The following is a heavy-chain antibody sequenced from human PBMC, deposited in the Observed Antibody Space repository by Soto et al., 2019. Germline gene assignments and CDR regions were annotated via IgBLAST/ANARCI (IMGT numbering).Heavy chain of an antibody. Sequence: GESLKISCKGSGYSFTSYWIGWVRQMPGKGLEWMGIIYPGDSDTRYSPSFQGQVTISADKSISTAYLQWSSLKASDTAMYYCARQDLGIAAAGTTDRWFDPWGQGTLVTVSS. CDR2: IYPGDSDT. J-gene: IGHJ5*02. CDR1: GYSFTSYW. CDR3: ARQDLGIAAAGTTDRWFDP. V-gene: IGHV5-51*01. D-gene: IGHD6-13*01.